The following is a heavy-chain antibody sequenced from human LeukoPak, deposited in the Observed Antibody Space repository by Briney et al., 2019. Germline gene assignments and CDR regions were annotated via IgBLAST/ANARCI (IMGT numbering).Heavy chain of an antibody. Sequence: GGSLRLSCAASGFTFSSYWMSWVRQAPGKGLEWVSAISGSGGSTYYADSVKGRFTISRDNSKNTLYLQMNSLRAEDTAVYYCARMTTGRDAFDIWGQGTMVTVSS. V-gene: IGHV3-23*01. CDR1: GFTFSSYW. CDR3: ARMTTGRDAFDI. CDR2: ISGSGGST. D-gene: IGHD4-11*01. J-gene: IGHJ3*02.